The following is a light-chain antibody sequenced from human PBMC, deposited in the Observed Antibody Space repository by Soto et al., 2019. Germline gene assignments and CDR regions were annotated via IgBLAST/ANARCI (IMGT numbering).Light chain of an antibody. CDR2: GAS. Sequence: EIVLTQSPGTLSLSPGERATLSCRASQSVSSSYLAWYQQKPGQAPRLLIYGASSRATGIPDRFSGSGSGTDFTLTISRLEPEEFAVYYCQHDGSSPMYTFGQGTKLEIK. CDR3: QHDGSSPMYT. V-gene: IGKV3-20*01. J-gene: IGKJ2*01. CDR1: QSVSSSY.